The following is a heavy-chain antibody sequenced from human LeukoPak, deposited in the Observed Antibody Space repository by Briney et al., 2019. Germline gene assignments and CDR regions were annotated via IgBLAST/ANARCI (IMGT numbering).Heavy chain of an antibody. CDR3: AKEKSYYYDSSGQRFDY. V-gene: IGHV3-23*01. Sequence: GGSLRLSCAASGFTFSSYSMNWVRQAPGKGLEWVSAISGSGGSTYYADSVKGRFTISRDNSKNTLYLQMNSLRAEDTAVYYCAKEKSYYYDSSGQRFDYWGQGTLVTVSS. D-gene: IGHD3-22*01. CDR2: ISGSGGST. CDR1: GFTFSSYS. J-gene: IGHJ4*02.